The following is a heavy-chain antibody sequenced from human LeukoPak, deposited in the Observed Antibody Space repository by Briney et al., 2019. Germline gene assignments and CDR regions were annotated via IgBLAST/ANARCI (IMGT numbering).Heavy chain of an antibody. V-gene: IGHV4-34*01. Sequence: SETLSLTCAVYGGSFSGYYWSWIRQPPGKGLEWIGEINHSGSTNYNPSLKSRVTISVDTSKNQFSLKLSSVTAADTAVYYCARSSSGWSFDYWGQGTQVTVSS. CDR1: GGSFSGYY. CDR2: INHSGST. D-gene: IGHD6-19*01. CDR3: ARSSSGWSFDY. J-gene: IGHJ4*02.